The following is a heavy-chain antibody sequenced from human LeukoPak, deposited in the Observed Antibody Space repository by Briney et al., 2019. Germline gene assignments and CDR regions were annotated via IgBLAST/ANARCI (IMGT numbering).Heavy chain of an antibody. CDR2: ISSSGSLI. J-gene: IGHJ6*03. CDR3: ARVGVEQYLVLSYSMDV. Sequence: GGSLTPSRAASGFSLRSYTINWVRPAPGKGVEWVSSISSSGSLIYYADSVRGRFTVSRDNAKNSLHLQMNSLRAEDTAVYYCARVGVEQYLVLSYSMDVWGKGTTVTVS. V-gene: IGHV3-21*01. CDR1: GFSLRSYT. D-gene: IGHD6-13*01.